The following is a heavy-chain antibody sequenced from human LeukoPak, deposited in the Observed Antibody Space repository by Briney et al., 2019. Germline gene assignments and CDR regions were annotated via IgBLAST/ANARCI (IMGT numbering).Heavy chain of an antibody. CDR1: GYTFTSYA. V-gene: IGHV1-69*04. D-gene: IGHD4-17*01. Sequence: GASVKVSCKASGYTFTSYAMHWVRQAPGQGLEWMGRIIPILGIANYAQKFQGRVTITADKSTSTAYMGLSSLRSEDTAVYYCARIDYGDYSDYWGQGTLVTVSS. CDR3: ARIDYGDYSDY. J-gene: IGHJ4*02. CDR2: IIPILGIA.